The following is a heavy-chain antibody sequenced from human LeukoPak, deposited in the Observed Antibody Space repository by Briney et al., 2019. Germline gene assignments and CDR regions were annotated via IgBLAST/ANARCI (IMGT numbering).Heavy chain of an antibody. Sequence: PGESLKISCKGSGYSFTSYWIGWVRQMPGKGLEWMGIIYPGDSDTRYSPSFQGQVTISADKSISTAYLQWSSLKASDTAMYYCARMDTAMVTPPFLYYYYGMDVWGQGTTVTVSS. V-gene: IGHV5-51*01. J-gene: IGHJ6*02. D-gene: IGHD5-18*01. CDR3: ARMDTAMVTPPFLYYYYGMDV. CDR2: IYPGDSDT. CDR1: GYSFTSYW.